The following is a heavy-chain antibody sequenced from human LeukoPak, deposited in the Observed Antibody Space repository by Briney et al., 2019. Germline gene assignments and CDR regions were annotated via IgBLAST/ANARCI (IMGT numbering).Heavy chain of an antibody. D-gene: IGHD3-3*01. CDR2: FIPTFRTS. J-gene: IGHJ5*02. CDR3: ARSYYDFWRFDL. V-gene: IGHV1-69*13. Sequence: SVTVSCKASGGTFSSYGITWLRQAPGQGLEWMGWFIPTFRTSNYAQKFQDRLTITADESASIAYMELSSLRFEDTAVYYCARSYYDFWRFDLWGQGTLVTVSS. CDR1: GGTFSSYG.